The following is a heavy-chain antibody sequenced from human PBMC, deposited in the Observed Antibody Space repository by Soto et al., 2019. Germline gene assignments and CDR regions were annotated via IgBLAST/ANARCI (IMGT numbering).Heavy chain of an antibody. J-gene: IGHJ4*02. V-gene: IGHV3-30-3*01. CDR1: GFTFSSYA. D-gene: IGHD3-22*01. Sequence: HPGGSLRLSCAASGFTFSSYAMHWVRQAPGKRLERVAVISYDGSNKYYADSVKGRFTISRDNSKNTLYLQMNSLRAEDTAVYYCARDFYKYYDSSGYYRSPAYWGQGTLVTVSS. CDR2: ISYDGSNK. CDR3: ARDFYKYYDSSGYYRSPAY.